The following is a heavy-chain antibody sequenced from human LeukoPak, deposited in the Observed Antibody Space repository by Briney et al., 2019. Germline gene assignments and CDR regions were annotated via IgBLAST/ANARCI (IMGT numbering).Heavy chain of an antibody. CDR1: GGSFSGYD. CDR2: INHSGST. V-gene: IGHV4-34*01. D-gene: IGHD3-10*01. Sequence: SENLSLTCAVYGGSFSGYDWSWIRLPPGKGLEWIGEINHSGSTNYNPSLKSRVTISVDTSKNQFSLKLSSVTAADTAVYYCARVRDYYGSGSGWFDPWGQGTLVTVSS. CDR3: ARVRDYYGSGSGWFDP. J-gene: IGHJ5*02.